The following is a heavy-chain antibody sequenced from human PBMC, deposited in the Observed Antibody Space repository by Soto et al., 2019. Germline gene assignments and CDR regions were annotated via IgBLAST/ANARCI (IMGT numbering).Heavy chain of an antibody. CDR3: ARDVPRTALDY. Sequence: ASVKVSCQASGYTFTGYYIHWVRQAPGQGLEWMGWISPNSGGTNYAQKLQGRVTMTRDTSISTAYMELSRLRSDDTAVYYCARDVPRTALDYWGQGTPVTVSS. J-gene: IGHJ4*02. D-gene: IGHD2-2*01. CDR2: ISPNSGGT. V-gene: IGHV1-2*02. CDR1: GYTFTGYY.